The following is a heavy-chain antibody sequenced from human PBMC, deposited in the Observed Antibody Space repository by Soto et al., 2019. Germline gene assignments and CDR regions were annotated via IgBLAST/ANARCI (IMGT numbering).Heavy chain of an antibody. CDR3: AGSQDIVVVVAATPYGMDV. V-gene: IGHV1-69*01. J-gene: IGHJ6*02. CDR1: GGTFSSYA. D-gene: IGHD2-15*01. Sequence: QVQLVQSGAEVKKPGSSVKVSCKASGGTFSSYAISWVRQAPGQGLEWMGGIIPIFGTANYAQKFQGRVTITADESTSTAYMELGSLRSEDTAVYYCAGSQDIVVVVAATPYGMDVWGQGTTVTVSS. CDR2: IIPIFGTA.